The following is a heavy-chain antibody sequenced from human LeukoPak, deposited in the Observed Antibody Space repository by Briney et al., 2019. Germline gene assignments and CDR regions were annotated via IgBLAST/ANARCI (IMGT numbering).Heavy chain of an antibody. Sequence: DPSETLSLTCTVSGVSISSYYWSWIRQPPGKGLEWIGYIYYSGSTYYNPSLKSRVTISVDTSKNQFSLKLSSVTAADTAVYYCARGLGEWPLDYWGQGTLVTVSS. J-gene: IGHJ4*02. D-gene: IGHD3-10*01. CDR1: GVSISSYY. CDR2: IYYSGST. V-gene: IGHV4-30-4*08. CDR3: ARGLGEWPLDY.